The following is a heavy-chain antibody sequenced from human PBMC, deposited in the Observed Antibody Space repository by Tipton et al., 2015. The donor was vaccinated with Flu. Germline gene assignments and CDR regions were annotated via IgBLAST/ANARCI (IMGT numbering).Heavy chain of an antibody. J-gene: IGHJ6*02. CDR1: GYTFTNFG. V-gene: IGHV1-18*01. D-gene: IGHD1-26*01. CDR2: ISGYNGDT. Sequence: QLVQSGVEVKKPGASVKVSCKASGYTFTNFGITWVRQAPGQGLEWMGWISGYNGDTNYAEKLQGRVTMTTDASTHTAYKELRSLKPDDTAMYYCARDRGSYNIHLEYHSYHGMDVWGQGTTVTVSS. CDR3: ARDRGSYNIHLEYHSYHGMDV.